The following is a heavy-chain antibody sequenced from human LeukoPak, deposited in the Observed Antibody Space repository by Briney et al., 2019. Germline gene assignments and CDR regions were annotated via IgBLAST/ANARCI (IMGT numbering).Heavy chain of an antibody. D-gene: IGHD5-24*01. CDR2: IYYSGST. J-gene: IGHJ4*02. CDR1: GGSISSSSYY. CDR3: ARRMATIRPFDY. V-gene: IGHV4-39*07. Sequence: SETLSLTCTVSGGSISSSSYYWGWIRQPPGKGLEWIGSIYYSGSTNYNPSLKSRVTISVDTSKNQFSLKLSSVTAADTAVYYCARRMATIRPFDYWGQGTLVTVSS.